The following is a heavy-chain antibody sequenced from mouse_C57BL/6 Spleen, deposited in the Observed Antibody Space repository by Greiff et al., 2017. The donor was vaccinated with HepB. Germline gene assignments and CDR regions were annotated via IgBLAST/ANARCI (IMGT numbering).Heavy chain of an antibody. Sequence: VKLVESGAELAKPGASVKLSCKASGYTFTSYWMHWVKQRPGQGLEWIGYINPSSGYTKYNQKFKDKATLTADKSTSTAYMQLSSLTYEYSAVYYCARFDYDEVYAMDYWGQGTSVTVSS. D-gene: IGHD2-4*01. CDR2: INPSSGYT. CDR3: ARFDYDEVYAMDY. V-gene: IGHV1-7*01. CDR1: GYTFTSYW. J-gene: IGHJ4*01.